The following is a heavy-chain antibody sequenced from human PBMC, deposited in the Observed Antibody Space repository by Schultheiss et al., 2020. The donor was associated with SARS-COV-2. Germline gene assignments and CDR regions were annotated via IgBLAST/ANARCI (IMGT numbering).Heavy chain of an antibody. CDR1: GSTFSSYA. D-gene: IGHD3-22*01. J-gene: IGHJ4*02. CDR2: IKQDGSEK. CDR3: AILRADYYDSSGYPYDY. Sequence: GGSLRLSCAASGSTFSSYAMSWVRQAPGKGLEWVANIKQDGSEKYYVDSVKGRFTISRDNAKNTLYLQMNSLRAEDTAVYYCAILRADYYDSSGYPYDYWGQGTLVTVAS. V-gene: IGHV3-7*03.